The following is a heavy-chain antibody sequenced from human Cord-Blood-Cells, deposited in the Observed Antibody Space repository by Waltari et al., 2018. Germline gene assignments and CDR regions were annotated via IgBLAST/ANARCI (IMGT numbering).Heavy chain of an antibody. J-gene: IGHJ6*02. V-gene: IGHV4-31*03. CDR1: GGSISSGGYY. Sequence: QVQLQESGPGLVKPSQTLSLTCTVSGGSISSGGYYWSWIRQHPGKGLEWIGYIDYSGSNDATPTLKGRVTMSVDTSKSQFSLKASSVTAADTAVYYCARSPDYDFWSGYYTSYYYGMDVWGQGTTVTVSS. CDR2: IDYSGSN. D-gene: IGHD3-3*01. CDR3: ARSPDYDFWSGYYTSYYYGMDV.